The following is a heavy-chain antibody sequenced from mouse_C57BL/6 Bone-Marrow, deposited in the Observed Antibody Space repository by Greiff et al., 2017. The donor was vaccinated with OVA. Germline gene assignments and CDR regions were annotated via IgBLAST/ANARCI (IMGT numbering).Heavy chain of an antibody. CDR3: ARSGWLRTWFAY. CDR2: IYPGSGST. J-gene: IGHJ3*01. Sequence: QVQLQQPGAELVKPGASVKMSCKASGYTFTSYWITWVKQRPGQGLEWIGDIYPGSGSTNYNEKFKSKATLTVDTSASTAYMQLSSLTSEASAVYYCARSGWLRTWFAYWGQGTLVTVSA. V-gene: IGHV1-55*01. D-gene: IGHD2-3*01. CDR1: GYTFTSYW.